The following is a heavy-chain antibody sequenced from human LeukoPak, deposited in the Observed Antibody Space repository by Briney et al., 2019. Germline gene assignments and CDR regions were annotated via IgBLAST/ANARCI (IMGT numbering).Heavy chain of an antibody. V-gene: IGHV3-53*01. CDR3: AELGITMIGGV. CDR2: IYSGGAT. CDR1: GFSVTTNY. D-gene: IGHD3-10*02. J-gene: IGHJ6*04. Sequence: GSLRLSCAASGFSVTTNYMNWVRQAPGKGLEWVSVIYSGGATYHADSVKGRFTISRDNAKNSLYLQMNSLRAEDTAVYYCAELGITMIGGVWGKGTTVTISS.